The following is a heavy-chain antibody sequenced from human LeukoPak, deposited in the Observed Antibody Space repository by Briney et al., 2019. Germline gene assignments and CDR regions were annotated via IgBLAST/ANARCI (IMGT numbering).Heavy chain of an antibody. D-gene: IGHD2-2*01. CDR3: ARVAYGFCSSSTCFNWFDP. V-gene: IGHV4-59*12. CDR1: GGSISSYY. CDR2: MYYSENT. J-gene: IGHJ5*02. Sequence: PSETLSLTCTVSGGSISSYYWSWIRQPPGKGLEWIGYMYYSENTNYNPSLKSRVTISVDTSKNQFSLKLSSVTAADTAVYYCARVAYGFCSSSTCFNWFDPWGQGTLVTASS.